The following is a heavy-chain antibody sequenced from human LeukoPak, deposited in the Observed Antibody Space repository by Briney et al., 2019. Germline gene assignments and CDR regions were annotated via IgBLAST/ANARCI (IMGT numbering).Heavy chain of an antibody. CDR1: GFTFSKYA. J-gene: IGHJ4*02. D-gene: IGHD3-10*01. V-gene: IGHV3-23*01. Sequence: GESLRLSCAASGFTFSKYAMTWVRQAPGKGLEWVSGISGSDSSTYYADSVKGRLTISRDNGKNTLYLQMNSLRAEDTAVYYCTKGLYGSGSSPDFWGQGTLVIVSA. CDR3: TKGLYGSGSSPDF. CDR2: ISGSDSST.